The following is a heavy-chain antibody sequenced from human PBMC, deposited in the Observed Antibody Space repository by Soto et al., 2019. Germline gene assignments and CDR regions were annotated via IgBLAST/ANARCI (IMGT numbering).Heavy chain of an antibody. D-gene: IGHD2-2*01. CDR1: GYTFTSYY. CDR2: INPSGGST. V-gene: IGHV1-46*01. CDR3: ARGYCSSTSCPSSYYYYYGMDV. J-gene: IGHJ6*02. Sequence: ASVRVSCKASGYTFTSYYMHWVRQAPGQGLEWMGIINPSGGSTSYAQKFQGGVTMTRDTSTSTVYMELSSLRSEDTAVYYCARGYCSSTSCPSSYYYYYGMDVWGQGTTVTVSS.